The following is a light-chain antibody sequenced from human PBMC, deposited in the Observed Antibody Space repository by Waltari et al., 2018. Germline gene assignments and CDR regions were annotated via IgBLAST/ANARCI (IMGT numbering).Light chain of an antibody. Sequence: ENVSTQSPATLSLSPGERATLSCRASHSVGSHLAWYQQKPGQAPRLLIYDASNRATGIPARFSGSGSETDFTLTISGVEPEDFAVYYCQQRSNWPGTFGPGTKVDIK. J-gene: IGKJ3*01. CDR1: HSVGSH. V-gene: IGKV3-11*01. CDR3: QQRSNWPGT. CDR2: DAS.